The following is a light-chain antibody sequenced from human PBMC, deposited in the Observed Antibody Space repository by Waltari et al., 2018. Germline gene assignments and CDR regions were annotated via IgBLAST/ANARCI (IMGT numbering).Light chain of an antibody. CDR2: DAS. J-gene: IGKJ2*01. Sequence: DIQMTQSPSSMSASVGDRVTITCQASQDISNHLNWYQQKPGKAPNLVIYDASNLETGVPSRFSGSGSGTDFTFTIASLQPEDIATYHCQQYDNPPYTFGQGTKLVI. V-gene: IGKV1-33*01. CDR1: QDISNH. CDR3: QQYDNPPYT.